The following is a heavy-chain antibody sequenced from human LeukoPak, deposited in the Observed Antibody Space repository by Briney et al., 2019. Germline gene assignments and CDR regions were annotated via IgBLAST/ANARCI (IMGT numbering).Heavy chain of an antibody. V-gene: IGHV4-34*01. J-gene: IGHJ4*02. D-gene: IGHD3-10*01. CDR2: INHSGST. Sequence: SETLSLTCAVYGGSFSGYYWSWIRQPPGKGLEWIGEINHSGSTNYNPSLKSRVTISVDTSKNQFSLKLSSVTAADTAVYYCARSYGSGSYEYYFDYWGQGTQVTVSS. CDR1: GGSFSGYY. CDR3: ARSYGSGSYEYYFDY.